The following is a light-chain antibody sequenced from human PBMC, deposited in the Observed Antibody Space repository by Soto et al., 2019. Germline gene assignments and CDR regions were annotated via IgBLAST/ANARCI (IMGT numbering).Light chain of an antibody. CDR2: AAS. CDR3: QQYDDYPLT. CDR1: QAINNR. V-gene: IGKV1D-16*01. Sequence: DIQMTQSPSSLSASVGDRVTITCRASQAINNRLGWYQQTPDQARKSLIYAASNLQSGVSSRFIGSGSGTDFTLTINNLQPEDFATYYRQQYDDYPLTFGGGTRVEIK. J-gene: IGKJ4*01.